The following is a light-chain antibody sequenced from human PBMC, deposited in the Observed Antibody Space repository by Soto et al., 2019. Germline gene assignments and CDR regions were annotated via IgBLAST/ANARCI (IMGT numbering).Light chain of an antibody. V-gene: IGLV2-14*01. CDR1: SSDVGGYNY. J-gene: IGLJ3*02. CDR2: EVS. CDR3: SSYTSSSTRRV. Sequence: QSALTQPASVSGSPGQSITISCTGTSSDVGGYNYVSWYQQHPGKAPKLMIYEVSNRPSGVSNRFSGSKSGNTASLTISGLQAEDEADYYCSSYTSSSTRRVFGGGTKLPVL.